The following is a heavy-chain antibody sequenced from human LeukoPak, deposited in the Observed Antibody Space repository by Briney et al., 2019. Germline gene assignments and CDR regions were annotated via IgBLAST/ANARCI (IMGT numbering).Heavy chain of an antibody. J-gene: IGHJ3*02. D-gene: IGHD3-22*01. Sequence: SQTLSLTCTVSGGSISSGSYYWSWIRQPAGKGLEWIGRIYTSGSTNYNPSLKSRVTISVDTSKNQFSLKLSSVTAADTAVYYCARQDDSSGYSDNAFDIWGQGTMVTVSS. CDR3: ARQDDSSGYSDNAFDI. CDR1: GGSISSGSYY. V-gene: IGHV4-61*02. CDR2: IYTSGST.